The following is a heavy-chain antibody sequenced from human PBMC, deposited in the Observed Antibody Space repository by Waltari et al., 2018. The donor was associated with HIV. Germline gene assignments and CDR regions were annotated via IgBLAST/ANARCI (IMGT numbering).Heavy chain of an antibody. CDR1: GFTFSRYG. D-gene: IGHD1-26*01. J-gene: IGHJ6*02. CDR3: AKEPYTGTYYYYGMDV. V-gene: IGHV3-30*18. Sequence: QVQLVESGGGVVQPGRSLRLPCAASGFTFSRYGLHWVRQAPGKGLEWLAVISYDGSNKFYADSLKGRFTISRDNSKNTLYLQMNSLRAEDTAVYYCAKEPYTGTYYYYGMDVWGQGTTVTVSS. CDR2: ISYDGSNK.